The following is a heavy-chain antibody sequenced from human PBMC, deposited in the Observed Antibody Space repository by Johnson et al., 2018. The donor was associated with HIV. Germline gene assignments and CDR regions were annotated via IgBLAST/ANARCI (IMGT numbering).Heavy chain of an antibody. J-gene: IGHJ3*02. CDR3: AREGEGYSSSWYDAFDI. Sequence: VQLVESGGGLVQPGGSLRLSCAASGFTVSRNYMSWVRQATGKGLEWVSVIYSGGTTYYADSVRGRFTISRDNSKNTLYLQMNSLRAEDTAVYYCAREGEGYSSSWYDAFDIWGQGTMVTVSS. CDR2: IYSGGTT. CDR1: GFTVSRNY. V-gene: IGHV3-66*02. D-gene: IGHD6-13*01.